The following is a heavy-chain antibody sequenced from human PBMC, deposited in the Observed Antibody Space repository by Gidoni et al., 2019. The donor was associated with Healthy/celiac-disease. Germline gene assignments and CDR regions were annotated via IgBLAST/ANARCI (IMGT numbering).Heavy chain of an antibody. J-gene: IGHJ4*02. CDR3: AKGGEGQWLVPFDY. Sequence: EVQLVESGGGLVQPGRSLRLSCAASGFTFDDYAMHWVRQAPGKGLEWVSGISWNSGSIGYADSVKGRFTISRDNAKNSLYLQMNSLRAEDTALYYCAKGGEGQWLVPFDYWGQGTLVTVSS. D-gene: IGHD6-19*01. CDR2: ISWNSGSI. CDR1: GFTFDDYA. V-gene: IGHV3-9*01.